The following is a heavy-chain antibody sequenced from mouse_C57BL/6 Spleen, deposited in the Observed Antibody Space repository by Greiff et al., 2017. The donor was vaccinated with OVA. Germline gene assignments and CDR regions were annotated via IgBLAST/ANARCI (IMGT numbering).Heavy chain of an antibody. V-gene: IGHV1-69*01. D-gene: IGHD1-1*01. CDR2: IDPSDSYT. Sequence: QVQLQQPGAELVMPGASVKLSCKASGYTFTSYWMHWVKQRPGQGLEWIGEIDPSDSYTNYNQKFKGKSTLTVDKSSSTAYMQLSSLTSEDSAVYYCARSSGDYYGSSPAWFAYWAKGLWSLSLQ. CDR3: ARSSGDYYGSSPAWFAY. CDR1: GYTFTSYW. J-gene: IGHJ3*01.